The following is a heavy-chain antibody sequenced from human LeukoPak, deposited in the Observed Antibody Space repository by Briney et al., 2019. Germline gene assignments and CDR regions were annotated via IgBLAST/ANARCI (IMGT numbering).Heavy chain of an antibody. D-gene: IGHD3-10*01. Sequence: GGSLRLSCAASGFTFSRYSMHWVRQAPGKGLVWVSHVNSDGSGTDYADSVKGRFTISRDNSKNTLYLQMNSLRAEDTAVYYCAKGIYGSGSYYSNYYYNMDVWGKGTTVTISS. CDR2: VNSDGSGT. CDR3: AKGIYGSGSYYSNYYYNMDV. V-gene: IGHV3-74*01. CDR1: GFTFSRYS. J-gene: IGHJ6*03.